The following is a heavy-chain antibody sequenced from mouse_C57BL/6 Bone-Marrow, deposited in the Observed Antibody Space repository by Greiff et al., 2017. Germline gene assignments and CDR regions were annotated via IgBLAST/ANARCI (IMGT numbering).Heavy chain of an antibody. D-gene: IGHD1-1*01. Sequence: QVQLKQPGAELVMPGASVKLSCKASGYTFTSYWMHWVKQRPGQGLEWIGRIHPSDSDTNYNQKFKGKATLTVDKSSSTAYMQLSSLTSEDSAVYYCAIGLRCYYWGQGTTLTVSS. V-gene: IGHV1-74*01. CDR1: GYTFTSYW. CDR2: IHPSDSDT. CDR3: AIGLRCYY. J-gene: IGHJ2*01.